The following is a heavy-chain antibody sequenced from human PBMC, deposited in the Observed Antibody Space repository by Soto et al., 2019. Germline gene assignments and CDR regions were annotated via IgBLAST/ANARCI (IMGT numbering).Heavy chain of an antibody. CDR3: ARDMGLVMGQYLYGMDV. J-gene: IGHJ6*02. D-gene: IGHD2-2*01. V-gene: IGHV4-59*01. CDR1: GGSMKSYY. CDR2: IYYSGST. Sequence: SEPLSLTCSVAGGSMKSYYWSWIRQPPGKGLEWIGYIYYSGSTKYNPSLKSRVTISVDTPRNQFSLKLTSVTAADTAVYYCARDMGLVMGQYLYGMDVWGQGTTVTVSS.